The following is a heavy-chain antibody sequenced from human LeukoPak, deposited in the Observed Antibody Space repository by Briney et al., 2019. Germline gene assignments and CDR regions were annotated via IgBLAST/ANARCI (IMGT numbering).Heavy chain of an antibody. CDR1: GYTFTGYY. J-gene: IGHJ5*02. CDR2: INPNSGGT. Sequence: ASVKVSCKASGYTFTGYYMHWVRQAPGQGLEWMGWINPNSGGTNYAQKFRGRVTMTRDTSISTAYMELSRLRSDDTAVYYCARDIYGVSGNLHWFDPWGQGTLVTVSS. V-gene: IGHV1-2*02. CDR3: ARDIYGVSGNLHWFDP. D-gene: IGHD3-10*01.